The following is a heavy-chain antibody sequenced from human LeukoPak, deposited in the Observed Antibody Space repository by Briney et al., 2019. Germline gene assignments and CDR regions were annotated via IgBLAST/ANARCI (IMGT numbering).Heavy chain of an antibody. CDR2: ISSTGDST. V-gene: IGHV3-64D*06. D-gene: IGHD3-10*01. CDR1: GFTFSSYA. Sequence: GGSLRLSCSASGFTFSSYAMRWVRQAPGKGLEYVSGISSTGDSTYHADSVKGRFTISRDNSKNTLYLPMSSLRADDTAVYYCVKTRGWVRFEYWGQGTLVTVSS. CDR3: VKTRGWVRFEY. J-gene: IGHJ4*02.